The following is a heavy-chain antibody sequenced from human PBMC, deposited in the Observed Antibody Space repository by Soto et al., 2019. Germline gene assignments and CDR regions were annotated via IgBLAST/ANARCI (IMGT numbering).Heavy chain of an antibody. V-gene: IGHV1-8*01. Sequence: QVQLVQSGAEVREPGASVKVSCKASGYSFTSLDLNWVRQTAGQGLAWMGWMEPSTGRTGYAQKFQGRVTMTRDTSINTAYMELTTLTSDDTAFYYCARGVSAGVDYWGQGTLVIVSS. CDR3: ARGVSAGVDY. D-gene: IGHD1-26*01. J-gene: IGHJ4*02. CDR1: GYSFTSLD. CDR2: MEPSTGRT.